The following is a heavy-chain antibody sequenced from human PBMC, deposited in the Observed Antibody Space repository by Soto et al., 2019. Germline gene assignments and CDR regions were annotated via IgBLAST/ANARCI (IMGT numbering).Heavy chain of an antibody. J-gene: IGHJ3*01. CDR2: ISAYSGNA. CDR3: ARRGSRTVYADFEA. Sequence: QAQLVQSGAEVKKPGASVKVSCKASGFSFTSYGFSWVRQAPGQGLELMGWISAYSGNAKYEEKIQDRVTMNTDTATSPVYMEVRRLRSDATAVYYCARRGSRTVYADFEAWGQGTMVTVSS. D-gene: IGHD3-10*01. CDR1: GFSFTSYG. V-gene: IGHV1-18*04.